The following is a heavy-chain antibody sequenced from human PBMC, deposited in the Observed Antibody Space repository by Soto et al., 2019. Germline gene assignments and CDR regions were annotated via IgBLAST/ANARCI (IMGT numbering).Heavy chain of an antibody. J-gene: IGHJ4*02. Sequence: EVQLVESGGGLVQPGGSLRLSCEASGFTFSTFWMHWVRQAPGKGLVWVSRINSDGSSTNYADSVKGRVTISRGNAKNTLYLQLNSLRPEDTAVYYCARDFEYWGQGTLVTVSS. V-gene: IGHV3-74*01. CDR2: INSDGSST. CDR1: GFTFSTFW. CDR3: ARDFEY.